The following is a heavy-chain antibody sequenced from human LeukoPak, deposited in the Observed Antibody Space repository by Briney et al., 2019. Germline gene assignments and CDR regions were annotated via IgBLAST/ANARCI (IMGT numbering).Heavy chain of an antibody. Sequence: ASVKVSCKASGGTFSSYAISWVRQAPGQGLEWMGGIIPIFGTANYAQKLQGRVTITADKSTSTAYMELSSLRSEDTAVYYCARDQDDSSGYYWEVAFDIWGQGTMVTVSS. J-gene: IGHJ3*02. CDR1: GGTFSSYA. CDR3: ARDQDDSSGYYWEVAFDI. D-gene: IGHD3-22*01. CDR2: IIPIFGTA. V-gene: IGHV1-69*06.